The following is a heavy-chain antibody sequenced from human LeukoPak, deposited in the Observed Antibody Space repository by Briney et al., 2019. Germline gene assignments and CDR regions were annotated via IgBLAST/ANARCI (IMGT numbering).Heavy chain of an antibody. CDR1: GYTLTEFS. CDR2: FDLVDGGT. Sequence: GASVKVSCKVSGYTLTEFSMHWVRQAPGKGLEWMGGFDLVDGGTIYAQKFQGRVTMTVDTSTDTSYMDLSSLKSDDTAVYYCARVRRITMVRGLSKNWFDPWGQGTLVTVSS. J-gene: IGHJ5*02. D-gene: IGHD3-10*01. CDR3: ARVRRITMVRGLSKNWFDP. V-gene: IGHV1-24*01.